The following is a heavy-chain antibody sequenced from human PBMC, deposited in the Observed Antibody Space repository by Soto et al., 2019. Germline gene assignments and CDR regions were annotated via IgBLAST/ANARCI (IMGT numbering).Heavy chain of an antibody. V-gene: IGHV4-34*01. CDR2: INHSGST. CDR1: GGSFSGYY. CDR3: ARGRTFDFDY. Sequence: QVQLQQWGAGLLKPSETLSLTCAVYGGSFSGYYWSWIRQPPGKGLEWIGEINHSGSTNYNPSLKGRVTISVDTSKDQFSLKLSSVTAADTAVYYCARGRTFDFDYWGQGTLVTVSS. J-gene: IGHJ4*02.